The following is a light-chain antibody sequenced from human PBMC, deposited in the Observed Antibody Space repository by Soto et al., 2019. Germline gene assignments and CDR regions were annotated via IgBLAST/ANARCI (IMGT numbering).Light chain of an antibody. V-gene: IGKV1-9*01. CDR2: AAF. CDR1: QGISSY. Sequence: DIQLTQSPSFLSASVGDRVTITCRASQGISSYLAWYQQKPGKAPKLLIYAAFTLQSGVPSRFSGSGSGTEFTLTISSLQPEDFATYYCQQLNSYPRFGQGTKVEIK. CDR3: QQLNSYPR. J-gene: IGKJ1*01.